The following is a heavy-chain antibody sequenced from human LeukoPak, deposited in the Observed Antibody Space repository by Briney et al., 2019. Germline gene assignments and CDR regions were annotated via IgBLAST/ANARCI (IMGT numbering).Heavy chain of an antibody. CDR1: GGSISSGSYY. CDR3: ARAGTWNYYYYMDV. V-gene: IGHV4-61*02. Sequence: SQTLSLTCTVSGGSISSGSYYWSWIRQPAGKGLEWIGRIYTSGSTNYNPSLKSRVTISVDTSKNQFSLKLSSVTAADTAVYYCARAGTWNYYYYMDVWGKGTTVTISS. CDR2: IYTSGST. J-gene: IGHJ6*03. D-gene: IGHD1-14*01.